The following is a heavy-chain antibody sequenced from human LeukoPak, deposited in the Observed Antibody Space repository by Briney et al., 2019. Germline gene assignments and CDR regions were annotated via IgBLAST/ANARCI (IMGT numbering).Heavy chain of an antibody. D-gene: IGHD1-26*01. CDR1: GFTFSNAW. Sequence: GGSLRLSCAASGFTFSNAWMSWVRQAPGKGLEWVGRIKSKADGGTTDYAAPVNGRFTISRDDPINMVYLQMNSLKSEDTAVYYCTSDLGWELLDYWGQGTLVTVSS. J-gene: IGHJ4*02. V-gene: IGHV3-15*01. CDR2: IKSKADGGTT. CDR3: TSDLGWELLDY.